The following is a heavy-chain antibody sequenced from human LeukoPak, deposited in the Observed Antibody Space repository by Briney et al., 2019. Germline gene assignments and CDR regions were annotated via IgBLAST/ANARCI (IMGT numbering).Heavy chain of an antibody. CDR2: INHSGST. D-gene: IGHD4-17*01. CDR1: GGSFSGYY. J-gene: IGHJ6*02. CDR3: ATNDYGDGMDV. Sequence: PSETLSLTCAVYGGSFSGYYWSWIRQPPGKGLEWIGEINHSGSTNYNPSLKSRVTISVDTSKNQFSLKLSSVTAADTAVYYCATNDYGDGMDVWGQGTTVTVSS. V-gene: IGHV4-34*01.